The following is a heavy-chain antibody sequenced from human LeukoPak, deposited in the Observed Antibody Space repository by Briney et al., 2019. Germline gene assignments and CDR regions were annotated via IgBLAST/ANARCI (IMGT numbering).Heavy chain of an antibody. Sequence: SETLSLTCAVYGGSFSGYYWSSIRQPPGKGLEWIGEINHSGSTNYNPSLKSRVTISVDTSKNQFSLKLSSVTAADTAVYYCARAGTRHGSGSYARYWGEGTLVTVSS. CDR2: INHSGST. J-gene: IGHJ4*02. D-gene: IGHD3-10*01. V-gene: IGHV4-34*01. CDR3: ARAGTRHGSGSYARY. CDR1: GGSFSGYY.